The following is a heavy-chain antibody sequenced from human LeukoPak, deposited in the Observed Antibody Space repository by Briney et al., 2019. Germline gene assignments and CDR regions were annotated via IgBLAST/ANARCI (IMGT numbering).Heavy chain of an antibody. CDR1: GFTFDDYA. CDR3: ARDQEATMDY. J-gene: IGHJ4*02. CDR2: ISWNSGSI. V-gene: IGHV3-9*01. Sequence: TGGSLRLSCAASGFTFDDYAMHWVRQAPGKGLEWVSGISWNSGSIGYADSVKGRFTISRDNVKNSLYLQMNSLRAEDTAVYYCARDQEATMDYWGQGTLVTVSS. D-gene: IGHD5-24*01.